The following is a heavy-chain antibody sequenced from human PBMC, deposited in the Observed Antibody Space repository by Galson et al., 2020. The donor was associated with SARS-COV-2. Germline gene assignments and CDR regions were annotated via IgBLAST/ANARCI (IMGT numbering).Heavy chain of an antibody. V-gene: IGHV4-38-2*02. J-gene: IGHJ4*02. CDR1: GYSISSGYY. CDR3: ARDVRAGGYALFEH. D-gene: IGHD3-22*01. CDR2: IYHSGST. Sequence: SETLSLTCSVSGYSISSGYYWGWLRQTPGKGLEWIGSIYHSGSTSYNPSFRSRVTISVDTSKNHFSLELRDVTAADTAIYFCARDVRAGGYALFEHGDQGTLVTVSS.